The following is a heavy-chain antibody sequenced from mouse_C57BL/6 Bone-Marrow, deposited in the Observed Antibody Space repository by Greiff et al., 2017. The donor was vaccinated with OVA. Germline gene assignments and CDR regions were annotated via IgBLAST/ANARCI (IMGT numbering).Heavy chain of an antibody. CDR1: GYTFTSYW. V-gene: IGHV1-59*01. J-gene: IGHJ2*01. CDR2: IDPSDSYT. CDR3: ARGPFEGY. Sequence: QVHVKQPGAELVRPGTSVKLSCKASGYTFTSYWMHWVKQRPGQGLEWIGVIDPSDSYTNYNQKFKGKATLTVDTSSSTAYMQLSSLTSEDSAVYYCARGPFEGYWGQGTTLTVSS.